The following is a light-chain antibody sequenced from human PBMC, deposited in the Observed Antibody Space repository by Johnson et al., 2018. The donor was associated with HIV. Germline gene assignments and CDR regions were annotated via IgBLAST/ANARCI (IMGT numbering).Light chain of an antibody. CDR2: KNN. CDR3: ATWDTSLSAGGV. J-gene: IGLJ1*01. V-gene: IGLV1-51*02. Sequence: QSVLTQPPSVSAAPGQKVTISCSGSSSNIGNNYVSWYQQLPGTAPKLLIYKNNERPSGIPDRFSGSKSGTSATLGITGLQTGDEAEYYCATWDTSLSAGGVIGTGTKVTVL. CDR1: SSNIGNNY.